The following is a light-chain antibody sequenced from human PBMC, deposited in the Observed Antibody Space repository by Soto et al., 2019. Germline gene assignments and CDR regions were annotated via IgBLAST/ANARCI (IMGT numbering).Light chain of an antibody. Sequence: DIQMTQSPASLSASVGDRVTITCRASQSISSYLNWYQQRPGKAPNLLIYDATRLHSGVPPRFSSSGCGTDFTLTISSLQPEDFATYDCQESYSTLWGTCGQGTKVDI. CDR1: QSISSY. CDR2: DAT. CDR3: QESYSTLWGT. J-gene: IGKJ1*01. V-gene: IGKV1-39*01.